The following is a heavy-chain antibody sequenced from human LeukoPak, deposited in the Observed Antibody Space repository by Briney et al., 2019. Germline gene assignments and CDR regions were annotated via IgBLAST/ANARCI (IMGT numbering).Heavy chain of an antibody. D-gene: IGHD2-2*01. CDR1: GFTFSSYG. CDR3: AKAPGCSSTSCPRPHFDY. Sequence: GGSLRLSCAASGFTFSSYGMHWVRQAPGKGLKGVAFIRYDGSNKYYADSVKGRFTISRDNSKNTLSLQMNSLRAEDTAVYYCAKAPGCSSTSCPRPHFDYWGQGILVTVSS. V-gene: IGHV3-30*02. CDR2: IRYDGSNK. J-gene: IGHJ4*02.